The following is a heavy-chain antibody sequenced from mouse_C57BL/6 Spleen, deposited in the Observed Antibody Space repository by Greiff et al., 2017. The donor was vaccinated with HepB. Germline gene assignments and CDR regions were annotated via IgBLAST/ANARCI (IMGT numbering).Heavy chain of an antibody. CDR1: GFTFSDYG. J-gene: IGHJ3*01. V-gene: IGHV5-17*01. Sequence: DVQLVESGGGLVKPGGSLKLSCAASGFTFSDYGMHWVRQAPEKGLEWVAYISSGSSTIYYADTVKGRFTISRDNAKNTLFLQMTSLRSEDTAMYYCARITTVVAPGFAYWGQGTLVTVSA. CDR2: ISSGSSTI. D-gene: IGHD1-1*01. CDR3: ARITTVVAPGFAY.